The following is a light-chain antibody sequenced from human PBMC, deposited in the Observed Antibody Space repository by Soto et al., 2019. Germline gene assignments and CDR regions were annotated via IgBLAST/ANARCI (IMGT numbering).Light chain of an antibody. V-gene: IGKV3-20*01. CDR3: QQYGFSFT. CDR1: QSVSRSY. J-gene: IGKJ3*01. Sequence: EIVLTQSPGTLSLSPGERATLSCRASQSVSRSYLAWYQQKPGQAPRLLIYGASSRATGIPDRFSGSGSGTDFTLTISRLEPEAFPVYYCQQYGFSFTFGLGSKVDIK. CDR2: GAS.